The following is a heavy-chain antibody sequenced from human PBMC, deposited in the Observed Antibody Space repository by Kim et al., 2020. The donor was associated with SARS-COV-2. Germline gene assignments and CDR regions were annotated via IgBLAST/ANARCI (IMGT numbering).Heavy chain of an antibody. V-gene: IGHV1-69*04. CDR3: ASTIVVVVAATTEGYGMDV. D-gene: IGHD2-15*01. J-gene: IGHJ6*02. CDR1: GGTFSSYA. Sequence: SVKVSCKASGGTFSSYAISWVRQAPGQGLEWMGRIIPILGIANYARKFQGRVTITADKSTSTAYMELSSLRSEDTAVYYCASTIVVVVAATTEGYGMDVWGQGTTVTVSS. CDR2: IIPILGIA.